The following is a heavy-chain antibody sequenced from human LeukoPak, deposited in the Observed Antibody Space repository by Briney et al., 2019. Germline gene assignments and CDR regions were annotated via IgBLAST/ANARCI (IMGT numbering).Heavy chain of an antibody. V-gene: IGHV3-33*01. Sequence: GRPLRLSCAASGFTFSSYGMHWVRQAPGKGLEWVAVIWYDGSNKYYADSVKGRFTISRDNSKNTLYLQMNSLRAEDTAVYYCARDVVRGVIYYYYGMDVWGKGTTVTVSS. CDR1: GFTFSSYG. CDR3: ARDVVRGVIYYYYGMDV. CDR2: IWYDGSNK. D-gene: IGHD3-10*01. J-gene: IGHJ6*04.